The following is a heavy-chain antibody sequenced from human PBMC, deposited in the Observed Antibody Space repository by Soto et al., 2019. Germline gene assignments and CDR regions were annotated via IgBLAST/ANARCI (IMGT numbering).Heavy chain of an antibody. D-gene: IGHD3-22*01. CDR1: GFTFSSYG. V-gene: IGHV3-33*01. CDR3: ARDDYYDSSGYPTLCY. Sequence: GGSLRLSCAASGFTFSSYGMHWVRQAPGKGLEWVAVIWYDGSNKYYADSVKGRFTISRDNSKNTLYLQMNSLRAEDTAVYYCARDDYYDSSGYPTLCYWGQGTLVTVSS. CDR2: IWYDGSNK. J-gene: IGHJ4*02.